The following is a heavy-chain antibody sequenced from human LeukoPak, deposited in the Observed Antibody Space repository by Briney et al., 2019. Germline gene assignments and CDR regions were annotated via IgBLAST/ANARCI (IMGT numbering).Heavy chain of an antibody. Sequence: ASVKVSCKASGYTLTRFDINWVRQAPGQGLEWMGMITGYNGNTHYIQKFQGRVSMTRDTATNTAYMELWSLSSDDTAVYYCARDSTRSYYMDVWGQGTTVTVSS. J-gene: IGHJ6*03. CDR2: ITGYNGNT. CDR1: GYTLTRFD. CDR3: ARDSTRSYYMDV. D-gene: IGHD4-17*01. V-gene: IGHV1-18*01.